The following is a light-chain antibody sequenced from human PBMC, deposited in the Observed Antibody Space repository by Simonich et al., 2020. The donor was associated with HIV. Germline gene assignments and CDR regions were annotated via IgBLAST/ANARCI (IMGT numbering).Light chain of an antibody. CDR2: GAS. J-gene: IGKJ2*01. CDR3: HQRSNWPPWMYT. CDR1: QSVSSN. Sequence: EVVMTQSPVTLSVSPGERANLSCRASQSVSSNLAWYQQKPGQAPRLVISGASTRATGIPARFSGSGSGTDFTLTINSLEPEDFAVYYCHQRSNWPPWMYTFGQGTKLEIK. V-gene: IGKV3-15*01.